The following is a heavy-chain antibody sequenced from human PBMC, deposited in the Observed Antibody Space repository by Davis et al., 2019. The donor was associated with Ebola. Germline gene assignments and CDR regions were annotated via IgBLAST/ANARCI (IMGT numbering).Heavy chain of an antibody. CDR1: GFTFSTYD. V-gene: IGHV3-13*01. Sequence: GESLKISCAASGFTFSTYDMHWVRQTTRKGLEWVSAIGSAGDTYYPDYVKGRFTIPRENGKNFLYLQMNSLRAGDTAVYYCARAGAGVNDPRFDYWGQGTLVTVSS. J-gene: IGHJ4*02. D-gene: IGHD3-10*01. CDR3: ARAGAGVNDPRFDY. CDR2: IGSAGDT.